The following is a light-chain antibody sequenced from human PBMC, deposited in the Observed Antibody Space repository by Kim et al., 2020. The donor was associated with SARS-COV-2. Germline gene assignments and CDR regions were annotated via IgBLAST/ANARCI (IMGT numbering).Light chain of an antibody. CDR1: QGISSS. CDR3: QQPKSFPHT. V-gene: IGKV1-9*01. CDR2: PDF. J-gene: IGKJ5*01. Sequence: DTQLTQSPSFLSASVGDRVTITCRASQGISSSLAWYQQKPGKAPNLPISPDFTLESGVPSRFSGGGSGTEFTLTISSLQPEDFGTYYCQQPKSFPHTFGQGTRLEIK.